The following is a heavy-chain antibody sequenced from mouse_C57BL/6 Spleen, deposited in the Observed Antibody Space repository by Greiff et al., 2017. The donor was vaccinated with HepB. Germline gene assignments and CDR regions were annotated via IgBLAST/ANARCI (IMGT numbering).Heavy chain of an antibody. J-gene: IGHJ2*01. V-gene: IGHV1-64*01. D-gene: IGHD1-1*01. CDR1: GYTFTSYW. CDR3: ARGTTVAAGDY. Sequence: QVQLQQPGAELVKPGASVKLSCKASGYTFTSYWMHWVKQRPGQGLEWIGMIHPDSGSTNYNEKFKSKATLTVDKSSSTAYKQLSSLTSEDSAVYYCARGTTVAAGDYWGQGTTLTVSS. CDR2: IHPDSGST.